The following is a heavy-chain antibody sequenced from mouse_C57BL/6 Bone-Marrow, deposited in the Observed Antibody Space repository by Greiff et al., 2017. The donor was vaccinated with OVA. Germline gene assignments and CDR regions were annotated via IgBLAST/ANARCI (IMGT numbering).Heavy chain of an antibody. D-gene: IGHD2-1*01. Sequence: EVQRVESGGGLVQPGGSMKLSCVASGFTFSNYWMNWVRQSPEKGLEWVAQIRLKSDNSASHYAETGKGTFTISRDDTKSSVYLQMNNLRAEDTEIYYCTGGKRYFDVWGTGTTVTVSS. V-gene: IGHV6-3*01. CDR3: TGGKRYFDV. CDR2: IRLKSDNSAS. J-gene: IGHJ1*03. CDR1: GFTFSNYW.